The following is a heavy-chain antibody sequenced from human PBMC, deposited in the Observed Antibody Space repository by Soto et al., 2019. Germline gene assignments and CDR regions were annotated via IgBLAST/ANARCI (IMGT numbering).Heavy chain of an antibody. D-gene: IGHD2-15*01. J-gene: IGHJ4*02. CDR3: GRLAEAATGHTDFDF. Sequence: LSLTCTVSGASIKSRNYFWGWIRQPPGKGLEFVGSIHSSGGTYYNPSLKSRVTVSVDLSNSHFSLSLKSPTATDTAVYYCGRLAEAATGHTDFDFWGQGTLVTVSS. V-gene: IGHV4-39*02. CDR2: IHSSGGT. CDR1: GASIKSRNYF.